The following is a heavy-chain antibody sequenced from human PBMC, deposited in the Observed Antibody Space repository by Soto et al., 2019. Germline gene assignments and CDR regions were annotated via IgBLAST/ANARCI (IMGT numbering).Heavy chain of an antibody. CDR2: IIPIFATA. J-gene: IGHJ3*02. Sequence: QVQLVQSGAEVKKPGSSVKVSCKASGGTFSSYAISWVRQAPGQGLEWMGGIIPIFATANHAQKFQGRVTITADESPSTAYMELSSLRSEDTAVYYCARGRNSSWYRIGAFDIWGEGTMVTVSS. D-gene: IGHD6-13*01. CDR3: ARGRNSSWYRIGAFDI. CDR1: GGTFSSYA. V-gene: IGHV1-69*12.